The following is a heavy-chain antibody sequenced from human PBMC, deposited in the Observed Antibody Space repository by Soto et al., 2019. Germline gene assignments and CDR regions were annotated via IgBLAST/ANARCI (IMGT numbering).Heavy chain of an antibody. D-gene: IGHD3-10*01. CDR3: AKENYYGSGSYQFDY. Sequence: GGSLRLSCAASGFSFSSYAMSWVRQAPGKGLEWVSGISGGGGSTYYAVSVKGRFTISRDNSKNTLSLQMNSLRAEDTAVYYCAKENYYGSGSYQFDYWGQGTLVTVSS. J-gene: IGHJ4*02. CDR2: ISGGGGST. V-gene: IGHV3-23*01. CDR1: GFSFSSYA.